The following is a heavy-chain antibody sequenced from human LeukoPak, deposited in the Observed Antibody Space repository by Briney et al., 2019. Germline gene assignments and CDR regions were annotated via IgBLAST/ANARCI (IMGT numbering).Heavy chain of an antibody. V-gene: IGHV3-20*04. J-gene: IGHJ4*02. CDR3: ARDRLGPSFSVSHFDL. CDR2: INYNGAIT. CDR1: GFTFVDYG. D-gene: IGHD3-3*02. Sequence: PGGSLRLSCATSGFTFVDYGLSWVRRAPGKGLEWLCAINYNGAITDYADSVKGRFTISRGNAKNSLYLRMDSLRAEDTALYYCARDRLGPSFSVSHFDLWGQGTLVTVSS.